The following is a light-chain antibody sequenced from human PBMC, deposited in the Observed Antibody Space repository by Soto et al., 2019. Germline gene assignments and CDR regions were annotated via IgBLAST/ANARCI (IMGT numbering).Light chain of an antibody. V-gene: IGKV3-20*01. CDR2: GAS. J-gene: IGKJ1*01. Sequence: EIVMTQSPATLSVSPGESATLSCRASQSVSSSYLAWYQQKPGQAPRLLIYGASSRATGIPNRFSGSGSGTDFTLTISRLEPEDFAVYYCQQYGNSPQTFGQGTKV. CDR3: QQYGNSPQT. CDR1: QSVSSSY.